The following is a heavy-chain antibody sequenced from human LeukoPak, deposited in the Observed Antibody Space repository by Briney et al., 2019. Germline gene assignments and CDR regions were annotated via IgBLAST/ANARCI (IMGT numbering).Heavy chain of an antibody. D-gene: IGHD5-18*01. CDR3: TTYRSGHY. J-gene: IGHJ4*02. V-gene: IGHV3-53*04. CDR2: IYSGGST. Sequence: GGSLRLSCAASGFTVTTNYMSWVRQAPGKGLEWVSVIYSGGSTYYADSVKGRFTISRHNSKNTLYLQMDSLRDEDTAVYYCTTYRSGHYWGPGTLVTVSS. CDR1: GFTVTTNY.